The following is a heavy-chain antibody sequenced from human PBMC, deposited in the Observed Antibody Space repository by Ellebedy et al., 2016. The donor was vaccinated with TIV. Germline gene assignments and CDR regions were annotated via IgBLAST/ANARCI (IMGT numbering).Heavy chain of an antibody. D-gene: IGHD6-19*01. J-gene: IGHJ4*02. CDR3: AKDAAGSSGWLPISHFDY. CDR2: ISGSGGNT. Sequence: GGSLRLXXAASGFTFSNYAMSWVRQAPEKGLEWVSSISGSGGNTSYADSVKGRFTISRDNSKDTVYLQMNSLRAEDTAVYYCAKDAAGSSGWLPISHFDYWGQGTLVTVSS. V-gene: IGHV3-23*01. CDR1: GFTFSNYA.